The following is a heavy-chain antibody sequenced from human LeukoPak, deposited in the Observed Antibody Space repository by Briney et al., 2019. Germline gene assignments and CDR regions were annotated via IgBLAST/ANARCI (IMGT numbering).Heavy chain of an antibody. CDR2: ISAYNGNT. V-gene: IGHV1-18*01. CDR1: GYTFTSYG. D-gene: IGHD3-10*01. CDR3: AGVWWFGDPLGLDAFDI. Sequence: ASVKISCKASGYTFTSYGISWVQQAPGQGLEWMGWISAYNGNTNYAQKLQGRVTMTTDTSTSTAYMELRSLRSDDTAVYYCAGVWWFGDPLGLDAFDIWGQGTMVTVSS. J-gene: IGHJ3*02.